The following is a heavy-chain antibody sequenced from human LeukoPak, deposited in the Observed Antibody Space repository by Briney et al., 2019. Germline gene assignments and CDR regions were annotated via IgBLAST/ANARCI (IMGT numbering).Heavy chain of an antibody. V-gene: IGHV3-64*01. CDR2: IRSNGGST. J-gene: IGHJ4*02. D-gene: IGHD6-19*01. Sequence: GGSLRLSCAASGFIFSSHSMHWVRQAPGKGLEYVSGIRSNGGSTHYAQSVKGRFTISRDNSKNTVELQMGSLRAEDMAVYYCARRGSGWEFDYWGQGTLVTVSS. CDR3: ARRGSGWEFDY. CDR1: GFIFSSHS.